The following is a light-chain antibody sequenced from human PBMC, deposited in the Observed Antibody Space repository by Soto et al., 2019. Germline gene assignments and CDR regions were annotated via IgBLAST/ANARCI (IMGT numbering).Light chain of an antibody. CDR2: AAS. CDR1: QTVSSNY. CDR3: QLYGTSPKP. J-gene: IGKJ1*01. V-gene: IGKV3-20*01. Sequence: EIVLTQSPATLSLSPGERATLSFSASQTVSSNYLAWYQQKPGQAPRLLIYAASTRATGIPDRFSGSGSGTDFTLSISRLEPEDFAVYYCQLYGTSPKPFGQGTKVDIK.